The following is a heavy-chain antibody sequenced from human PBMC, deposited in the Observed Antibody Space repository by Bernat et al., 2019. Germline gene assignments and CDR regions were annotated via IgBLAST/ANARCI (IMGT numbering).Heavy chain of an antibody. CDR2: IWYDGSKK. D-gene: IGHD3-10*01. Sequence: QVQLVESGGGVVQPGRSLRLSCAASGFTFSSYGMHWVRQAPGKGLVWVAVIWYDGSKKYYADSVKGRFTISRDKSKNTLYLQMNSRRSEDTAVYYCARDSTYGWGSYYAFCYYYYYGMDVWGQGTTVTVSS. CDR1: GFTFSSYG. CDR3: ARDSTYGWGSYYAFCYYYYYGMDV. J-gene: IGHJ6*02. V-gene: IGHV3-33*01.